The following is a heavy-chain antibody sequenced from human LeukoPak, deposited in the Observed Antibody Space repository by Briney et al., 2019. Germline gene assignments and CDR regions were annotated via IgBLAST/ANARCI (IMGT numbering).Heavy chain of an antibody. J-gene: IGHJ4*02. CDR3: ARYNYGSGSYPDY. CDR2: ISYDGSNK. Sequence: GRSLRLSCAASGFTFSSYAMHWVRQAPGKGREGVAVISYDGSNKYYADSVKGRFTISRDNSKNTLYLQMNSLRAEDTAVYYCARYNYGSGSYPDYWGQGTLVTVSS. V-gene: IGHV3-30*04. D-gene: IGHD3-10*01. CDR1: GFTFSSYA.